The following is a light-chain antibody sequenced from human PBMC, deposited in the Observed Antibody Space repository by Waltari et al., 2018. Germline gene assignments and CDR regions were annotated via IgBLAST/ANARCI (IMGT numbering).Light chain of an antibody. Sequence: QLVLTQSPSASASLGASVKLTCTLDSGHSTNVIAWLQQQPEKGPRYLMKINSDGSHVKGDGIPDRFSGSGSGAERDLTIASLQSEDEADYYCQTGGHGTWVFGGGTKLTVL. V-gene: IGLV4-69*01. CDR2: INSDGSH. J-gene: IGLJ3*02. CDR3: QTGGHGTWV. CDR1: SGHSTNV.